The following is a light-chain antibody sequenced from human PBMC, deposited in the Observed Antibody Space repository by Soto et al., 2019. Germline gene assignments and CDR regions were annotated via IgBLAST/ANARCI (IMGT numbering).Light chain of an antibody. CDR2: GAS. Sequence: DIQLTQSSPTLSASVGDRVTITCRASQSIRYYLAWYQQMPGKAPILLIYGASSLQSGVPSRFSGSGSGTEFTLTISSLQPDDFATYFCQHHNSYSQTFGQGTNVDIK. V-gene: IGKV1-5*01. CDR1: QSIRYY. J-gene: IGKJ1*01. CDR3: QHHNSYSQT.